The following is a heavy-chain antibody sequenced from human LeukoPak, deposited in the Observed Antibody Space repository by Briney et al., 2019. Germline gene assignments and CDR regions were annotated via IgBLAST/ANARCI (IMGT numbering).Heavy chain of an antibody. CDR1: GGTFSSYA. CDR2: IIPIFGTA. CDR3: ALVVSVQLRQAYYYYMDV. V-gene: IGHV1-69*01. Sequence: SVKVSCKASGGTFSSYAISWVRQAPGQGLEWMGGIIPIFGTANYAQKFQGRVTITADESTSTAYMELSSLRSEDTAVYYCALVVSVQLRQAYYYYMDVWGKGTTVTVSS. J-gene: IGHJ6*03. D-gene: IGHD2-2*01.